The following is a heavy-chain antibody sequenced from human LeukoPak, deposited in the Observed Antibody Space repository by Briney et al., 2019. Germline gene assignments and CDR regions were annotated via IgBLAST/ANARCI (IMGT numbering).Heavy chain of an antibody. CDR1: GGSISSYY. CDR3: ARLSTVVTGYSFDI. D-gene: IGHD4-23*01. Sequence: SETLSLTCTVSGGSISSYYWSWIRQPPGKGLEWIGYIFYSGSTNYNPSLKSRVTISVDTSKNQFSLKLTSVTAAGTAVYYCARLSTVVTGYSFDIWGQGTMVTVSS. CDR2: IFYSGST. V-gene: IGHV4-59*08. J-gene: IGHJ3*02.